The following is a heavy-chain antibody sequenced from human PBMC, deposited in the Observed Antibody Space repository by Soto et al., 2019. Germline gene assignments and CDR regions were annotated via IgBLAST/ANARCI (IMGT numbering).Heavy chain of an antibody. Sequence: VQLVESGGGVVQPGRSLRLSCAASGFTFSSYGMHWVRQAPGKGLEWVAVIWYDGSNKYYADSVKGRFTISRDNSKNTLYLQMNSLRAEDTAVYYCAREGERYSSGWYYFDYWGQGTLVTVSS. J-gene: IGHJ4*02. V-gene: IGHV3-33*01. CDR2: IWYDGSNK. CDR3: AREGERYSSGWYYFDY. CDR1: GFTFSSYG. D-gene: IGHD6-19*01.